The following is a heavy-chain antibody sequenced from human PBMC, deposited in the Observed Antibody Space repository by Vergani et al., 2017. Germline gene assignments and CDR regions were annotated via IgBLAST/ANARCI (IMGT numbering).Heavy chain of an antibody. CDR3: ARMGGYDEGDACRIGYFDS. CDR2: IYSTGCT. V-gene: IGHV4-31*03. J-gene: IGHJ4*02. Sequence: QVQLQESGPGLVKPSQTLSLTCSVSGDSISSGVYYWNWIRKHPGKGLEWIGYIYSTGCTPHNPSLRSRINMSVDTSKNQFSLKLNSVTAADTAMYYCARMGGYDEGDACRIGYFDSWGPGILVTVSS. D-gene: IGHD3-22*01. CDR1: GDSISSGVYY.